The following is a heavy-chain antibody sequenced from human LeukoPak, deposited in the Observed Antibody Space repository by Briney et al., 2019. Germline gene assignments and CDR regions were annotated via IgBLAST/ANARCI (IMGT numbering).Heavy chain of an antibody. CDR2: INWNGGST. V-gene: IGHV3-20*04. J-gene: IGHJ4*02. D-gene: IGHD2-21*02. CDR1: GFTFDDYG. CDR3: ARDYCGGDCYPFDY. Sequence: PGGSLRLSCAVSGFTFDDYGVSWVRQAPGKGLEWVSGINWNGGSTGYADSVKGRFTISRDNVKKSVYLKMNSLRGEDTALYYCARDYCGGDCYPFDYWGQGTLVTVSS.